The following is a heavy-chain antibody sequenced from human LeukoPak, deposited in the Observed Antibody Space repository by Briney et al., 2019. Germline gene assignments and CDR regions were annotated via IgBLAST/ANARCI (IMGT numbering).Heavy chain of an antibody. D-gene: IGHD6-6*01. CDR1: GFTFSDYY. J-gene: IGHJ4*02. V-gene: IGHV3-64*01. CDR2: ISDNGGST. CDR3: ARALIAARPDSLFDY. Sequence: GGSLRLSSAASGFTFSDYYMSWVRQAPGKGLEYVSTISDNGGSTFYANSVKGRFTISRDNSKNTLYLQMGSLRPEDMAVYYCARALIAARPDSLFDYWGQGTLVTVSS.